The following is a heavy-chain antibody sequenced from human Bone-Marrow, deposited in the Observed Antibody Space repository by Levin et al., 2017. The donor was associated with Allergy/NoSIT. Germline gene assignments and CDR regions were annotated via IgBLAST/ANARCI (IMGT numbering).Heavy chain of an antibody. Sequence: SETLSLTCAISGDSVSSNSAAWNWIRQSPSRGLEWLGRTYYRSKWYNDYAVSVKSRITINPDTSKNQFSLQLNSVTPEDTAVYYCARETAWAVVYAGRNGFDYWGQGTLVTVSS. J-gene: IGHJ4*02. CDR2: TYYRSKWYN. CDR3: ARETAWAVVYAGRNGFDY. D-gene: IGHD2-8*02. V-gene: IGHV6-1*01. CDR1: GDSVSSNSAA.